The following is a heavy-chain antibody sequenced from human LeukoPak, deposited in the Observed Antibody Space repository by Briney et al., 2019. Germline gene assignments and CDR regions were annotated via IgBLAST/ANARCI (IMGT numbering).Heavy chain of an antibody. CDR2: INPNSGGT. D-gene: IGHD3-10*01. CDR3: ARDRWFGELLYQRSLGY. CDR1: GYTFTGYY. Sequence: ASVKVSCKASGYTFTGYYMHWVRQAPGQGLEWMGRINPNSGGTNYAQKFQGRVTMTRDTSISTAYMELSRLGSDDTAVYYCARDRWFGELLYQRSLGYWGQGTLVTVSS. V-gene: IGHV1-2*06. J-gene: IGHJ4*02.